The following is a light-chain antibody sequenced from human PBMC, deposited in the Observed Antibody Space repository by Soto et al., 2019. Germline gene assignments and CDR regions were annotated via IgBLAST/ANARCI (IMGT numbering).Light chain of an antibody. CDR1: SSNVGTYDL. CDR2: EGT. V-gene: IGLV2-23*01. CDR3: CSFAVGAALV. J-gene: IGLJ2*01. Sequence: QSALTQPASVSASPGQSITLSCTGTSSNVGTYDLVSWYQHHPDKAPKLISYEGTKRPSGISSRFSGSKSGNTASLTISGLQSEDDADYYCCSFAVGAALVFGGGTQLTVL.